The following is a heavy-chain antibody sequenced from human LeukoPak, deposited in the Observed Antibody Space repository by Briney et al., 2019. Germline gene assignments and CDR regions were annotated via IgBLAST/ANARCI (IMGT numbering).Heavy chain of an antibody. CDR2: INWNGGST. V-gene: IGHV3-20*04. D-gene: IGHD3-22*01. CDR3: AIVGYYDSSGYFDY. J-gene: IGHJ4*02. Sequence: GGSLRLSCAASGFPFDDYGMSWVRQAPGKGLEWVSGINWNGGSTGYADSVEGRFTISRDNNAKKSVYLQMNSLRAEDTALYYCAIVGYYDSSGYFDYWGQGSLVTVSS. CDR1: GFPFDDYG.